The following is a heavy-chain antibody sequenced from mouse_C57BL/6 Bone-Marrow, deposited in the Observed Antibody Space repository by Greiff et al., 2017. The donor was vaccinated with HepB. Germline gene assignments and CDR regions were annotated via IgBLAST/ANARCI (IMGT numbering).Heavy chain of an antibody. CDR1: GYTFTSYD. J-gene: IGHJ3*01. V-gene: IGHV1-85*01. CDR2: IYPRDGST. D-gene: IGHD1-1*01. Sequence: VQLQHSGPELVKPGASVKLSCKASGYTFTSYDINWVKQRPGQGLEWIGWIYPRDGSTKYNEKFKGKATLTVDTSSSTAYMELHSLTSEDSAVYFCALHYYGSSPAWFAYWGQGTLVTVSA. CDR3: ALHYYGSSPAWFAY.